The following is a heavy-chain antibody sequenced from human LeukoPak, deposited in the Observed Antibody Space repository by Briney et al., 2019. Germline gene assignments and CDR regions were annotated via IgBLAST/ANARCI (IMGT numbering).Heavy chain of an antibody. CDR3: MRDVGGYAFDY. Sequence: PGGSLRLSCVASGFTFNSYTLHWVRQAPGKGLEWVAVMSYDGSHKYHADSVKGRFTISRDNSKNTLYLQMNSLRAEDTAIYFCMRDVGGYAFDYWGQGTLVTVSS. J-gene: IGHJ4*02. CDR2: MSYDGSHK. CDR1: GFTFNSYT. D-gene: IGHD5-12*01. V-gene: IGHV3-30*04.